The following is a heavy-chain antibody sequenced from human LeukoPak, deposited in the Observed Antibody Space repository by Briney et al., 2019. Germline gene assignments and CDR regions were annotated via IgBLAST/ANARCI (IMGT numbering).Heavy chain of an antibody. D-gene: IGHD1-7*01. CDR1: GRSISSSSYY. Sequence: SETVSLTCTVSGRSISSSSYYWRWIRQPPGKGLEWIGSIYCSGTTYYNPSVKSRDTIAVDTTNNQFSLELSSVTTADTAVYYGARENYTGGVRWFGPWGEGGLVTVSS. V-gene: IGHV4-39*07. J-gene: IGHJ5*01. CDR3: ARENYTGGVRWFGP. CDR2: IYCSGTT.